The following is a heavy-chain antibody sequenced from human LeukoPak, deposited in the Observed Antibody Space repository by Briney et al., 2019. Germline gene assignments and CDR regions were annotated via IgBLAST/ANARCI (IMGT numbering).Heavy chain of an antibody. CDR3: ARDLGGGARYFDY. D-gene: IGHD3-16*01. CDR2: ISSSSSYI. Sequence: PGGPLRLSCAASGFTFSSYSMNWVRQAPGKGLEWVSSISSSSSYIYYADSVKGRFTISRDNAKNSLYLQMNSLRAEDTAVYYCARDLGGGARYFDYWGQGTLVTVSS. J-gene: IGHJ4*02. CDR1: GFTFSSYS. V-gene: IGHV3-21*01.